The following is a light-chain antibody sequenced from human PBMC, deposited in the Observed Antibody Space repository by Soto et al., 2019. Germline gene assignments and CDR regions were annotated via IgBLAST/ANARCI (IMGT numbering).Light chain of an antibody. CDR1: SSNIGAGYD. CDR3: CSYAGTYTYV. CDR2: DVS. V-gene: IGLV1-40*01. Sequence: QSVLTQPPSVSGAPGQRVTISCTGSSSNIGAGYDVHWYQQHPGKAPKLMVYDVSRRPSVVPDRFSGSKSGNTASLTISGLQADDEADYYCCSYAGTYTYVFGSGTKVTVL. J-gene: IGLJ1*01.